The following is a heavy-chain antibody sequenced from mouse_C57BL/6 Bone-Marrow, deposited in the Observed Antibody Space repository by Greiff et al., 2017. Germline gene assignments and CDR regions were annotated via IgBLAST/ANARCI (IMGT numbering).Heavy chain of an antibody. CDR3: ARAGGTTVEEDY. CDR1: GYTFTSYW. Sequence: QVQLQQPGAELVKPGASVKLSCKASGYTFTSYWMHWVKQRPGQGLEWIGMIHPNSGSTNYNEKFKSKATLTVDKSSSTAYMQRSSLTSEDSAVYYGARAGGTTVEEDYWGQGTTLTVSS. V-gene: IGHV1-64*01. CDR2: IHPNSGST. J-gene: IGHJ2*01. D-gene: IGHD1-1*01.